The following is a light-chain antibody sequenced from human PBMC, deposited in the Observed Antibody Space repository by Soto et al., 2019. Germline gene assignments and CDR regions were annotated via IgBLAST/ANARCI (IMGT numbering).Light chain of an antibody. CDR3: QQCDRWTIN. J-gene: IGKJ5*01. Sequence: ESALRHNLATLSTAPPIIAQHFLRASQSVSILLAWYQQKPGQAPRLLIYGASSRATGIPARFSGSGSGTDFTLTINSLEPDDFAVYYCQQCDRWTINFGQRTRLDIK. CDR2: GAS. V-gene: IGKV3-11*01. CDR1: QSVSIL.